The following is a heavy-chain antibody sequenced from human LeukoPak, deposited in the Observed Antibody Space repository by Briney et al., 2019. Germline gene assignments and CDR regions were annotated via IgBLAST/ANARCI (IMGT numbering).Heavy chain of an antibody. CDR2: INEDGSTT. V-gene: IGHV3-74*01. CDR3: AKGSYYDSSGSFYFDY. D-gene: IGHD3-22*01. CDR1: GFTFSSNW. J-gene: IGHJ4*02. Sequence: PGGSLRLSCAASGFTFSSNWMHWVRQAPGKGLVWVSRINEDGSTTNYADSVKGRSTIFRDNAKNTLYVQVNSLGTEDTAAYYCAKGSYYDSSGSFYFDYWGQGTLVTVSS.